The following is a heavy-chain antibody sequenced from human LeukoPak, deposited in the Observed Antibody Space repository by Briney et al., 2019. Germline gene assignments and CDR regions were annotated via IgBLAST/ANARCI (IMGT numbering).Heavy chain of an antibody. J-gene: IGHJ4*02. V-gene: IGHV4-39*01. CDR3: ASIASASFDY. CDR1: GGSISSSSYY. Sequence: PSETLSLTCTVSGGSISSSSYYWDWIRQPPGKGLEWIGSIYYSGSTYYNPSLKSRFTISVDTSKNQFRMKVSSVAAAGTAVYCCASIASASFDYWGQGTLVSVSS. D-gene: IGHD3-3*02. CDR2: IYYSGST.